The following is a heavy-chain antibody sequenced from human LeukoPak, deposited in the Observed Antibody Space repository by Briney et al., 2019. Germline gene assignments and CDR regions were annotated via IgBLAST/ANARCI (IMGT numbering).Heavy chain of an antibody. CDR2: IYYSGST. CDR3: ARNYYYDSSGYLWYFDY. V-gene: IGHV4-59*01. CDR1: GGSISSYY. D-gene: IGHD3-22*01. J-gene: IGHJ4*02. Sequence: SETLSLTRTVSGGSISSYYWSWIRQPPGKGLEWIGYIYYSGSTNYNSSLKSRVTISVDTSKNQFSLKLSSVTAADTAVYYCARNYYYDSSGYLWYFDYWGQGTLVTVSS.